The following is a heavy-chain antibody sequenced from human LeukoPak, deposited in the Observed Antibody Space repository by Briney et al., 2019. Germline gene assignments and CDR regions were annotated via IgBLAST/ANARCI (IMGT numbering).Heavy chain of an antibody. CDR3: ARDGRMVRRVKGDAFDI. Sequence: GGALRLSCAASGFTFSDYYMSWIRQAPGKGLEWVSYISSSGSTIYYADSVKGRFTISRDNAKNSLYLQMNSLRAEDTAVYYCARDGRMVRRVKGDAFDIWGQGTMVTVSS. J-gene: IGHJ3*02. V-gene: IGHV3-11*04. CDR1: GFTFSDYY. CDR2: ISSSGSTI. D-gene: IGHD3-10*01.